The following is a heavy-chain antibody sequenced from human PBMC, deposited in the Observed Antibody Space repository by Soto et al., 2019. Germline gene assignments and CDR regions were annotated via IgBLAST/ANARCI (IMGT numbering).Heavy chain of an antibody. CDR3: VKAQGRELLWFGESD. Sequence: PGGSLRLSCSASGFTFSSYAMHWVRQAPGKGLEYVSAISSNGGSTYYADSVKGRFTISRDNSKNTLYLQMSSLRAEDTAVYYCVKAQGRELLWFGESDWGQGTLVTVSS. CDR2: ISSNGGST. CDR1: GFTFSSYA. J-gene: IGHJ4*02. V-gene: IGHV3-64D*06. D-gene: IGHD3-10*01.